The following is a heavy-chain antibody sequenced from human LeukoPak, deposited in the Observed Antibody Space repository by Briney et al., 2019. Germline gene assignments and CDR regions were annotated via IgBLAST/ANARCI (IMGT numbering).Heavy chain of an antibody. D-gene: IGHD2-8*01. V-gene: IGHV4-34*01. CDR1: GGSFSGYY. J-gene: IGHJ3*02. Sequence: PSETLFLTCAVYGGSFSGYYWSWIRQPPGKGLEWIGEINHSGGTNYNPSLKSRVTISVDTSKYQFSLKLSSVTAADTAVYYCARGLRDIVLMVYAIPAFDIWGQGTMVTVSS. CDR3: ARGLRDIVLMVYAIPAFDI. CDR2: INHSGGT.